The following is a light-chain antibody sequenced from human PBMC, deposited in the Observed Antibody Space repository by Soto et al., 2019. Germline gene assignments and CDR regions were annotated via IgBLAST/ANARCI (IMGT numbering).Light chain of an antibody. CDR3: QQYFNTPWT. CDR2: WAS. CDR1: QDVSSK. V-gene: IGKV4-1*01. J-gene: IGKJ1*01. Sequence: EMVVTQSPATLSVSPGERVTLSCRTSQDVSSKLAWYRQKPGQPPELLIYWASTRESGVPDRISGSGSETDFTLTITSLQAEDVAIYYCQQYFNTPWTFGQGTKVEIK.